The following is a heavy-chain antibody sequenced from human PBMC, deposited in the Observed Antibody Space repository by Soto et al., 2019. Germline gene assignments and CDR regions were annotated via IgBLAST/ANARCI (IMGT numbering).Heavy chain of an antibody. CDR1: GYTFTSYG. D-gene: IGHD6-6*01. J-gene: IGHJ6*03. CDR3: ARDMSSSSSYYYYYYMDV. CDR2: ISAYNGNT. Sequence: ASVQVSCKASGYTFTSYGIIWVRQAPGQGLEWMGWISAYNGNTNYAQKLQGRVTMTIDTSTSTAYMELRSLRSDDTAVYYCARDMSSSSSYYYYYYMDVWGKGTTVTVSS. V-gene: IGHV1-18*01.